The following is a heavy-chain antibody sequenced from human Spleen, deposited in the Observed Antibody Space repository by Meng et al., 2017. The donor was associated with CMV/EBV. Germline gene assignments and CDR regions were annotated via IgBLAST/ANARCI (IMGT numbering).Heavy chain of an antibody. J-gene: IGHJ4*02. Sequence: ASVKVSCKASGYTFTSYAISWVRQAPGQGLEWMGWISAYNGNTNYADKLQGRVTMTTDTSTSTAYMELRSLRSDDTAVYYCASSDPHRDYYGSGIYDWYFDYWGQGTLVTVSS. CDR1: GYTFTSYA. V-gene: IGHV1-18*01. CDR3: ASSDPHRDYYGSGIYDWYFDY. CDR2: ISAYNGNT. D-gene: IGHD3-10*01.